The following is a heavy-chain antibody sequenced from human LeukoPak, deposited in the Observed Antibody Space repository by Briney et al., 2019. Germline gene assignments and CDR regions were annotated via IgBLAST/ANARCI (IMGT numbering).Heavy chain of an antibody. J-gene: IGHJ4*02. CDR3: ARDLTYSGTVDY. Sequence: ASVKVSCKASGYTFTGYYMHWVRQAPGQGLEWMGWINPNSGGTNYAQKFQGRVTMTRDTSISTAYMELSRLRSDDTAVYYCARDLTYSGTVDYWGQGTLVTVSS. CDR2: INPNSGGT. D-gene: IGHD1-26*01. V-gene: IGHV1-2*02. CDR1: GYTFTGYY.